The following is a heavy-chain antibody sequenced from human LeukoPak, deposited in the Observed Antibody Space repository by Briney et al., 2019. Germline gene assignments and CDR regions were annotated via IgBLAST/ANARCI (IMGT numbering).Heavy chain of an antibody. CDR3: ARFKDYGGYYYYYGMDV. Sequence: SETLSLTCTVSGGSISSSSYYWGWIRQPPEKGLEWIGYIYYSGSTNYNPSLKSRVTISVDTSKNQFSLKLSSVTAADTAVYYCARFKDYGGYYYYYGMDVWGQGTTVTVSS. J-gene: IGHJ6*02. V-gene: IGHV4-61*05. D-gene: IGHD4-23*01. CDR2: IYYSGST. CDR1: GGSISSSSYY.